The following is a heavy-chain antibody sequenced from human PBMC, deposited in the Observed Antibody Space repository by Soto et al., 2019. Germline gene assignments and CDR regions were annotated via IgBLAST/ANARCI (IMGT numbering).Heavy chain of an antibody. CDR1: GFTFSNYW. V-gene: IGHV3-7*01. J-gene: IGHJ4*02. Sequence: EVQLVESGGGLVLPGGSLRLSCAASGFTFSNYWMSWVRQAPGKGLEWVANIKQDGTEKNYVDSVRGRFTISRDNAKNSLDLQMNSLTAEDTAVYYCASVAIWGQGTLVTVSS. CDR3: ASVAI. D-gene: IGHD5-12*01. CDR2: IKQDGTEK.